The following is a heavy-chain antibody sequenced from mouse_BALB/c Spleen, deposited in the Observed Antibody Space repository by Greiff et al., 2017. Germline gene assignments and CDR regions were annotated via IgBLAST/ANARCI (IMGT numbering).Heavy chain of an antibody. CDR1: GYTFTSYN. V-gene: IGHV1-12*01. J-gene: IGHJ2*01. D-gene: IGHD2-14*01. CDR3: ARKDRRYDSYFDY. CDR2: IYPGNGDT. Sequence: QVQLQQPGAELVKPGASVKMSCKASGYTFTSYNMHWVKQTPGQGLEWIGAIYPGNGDTSYNQKFKGKATLTADKSSSTAYMQLSSLTSEDSAVYYCARKDRRYDSYFDYWGQGTTLTVSS.